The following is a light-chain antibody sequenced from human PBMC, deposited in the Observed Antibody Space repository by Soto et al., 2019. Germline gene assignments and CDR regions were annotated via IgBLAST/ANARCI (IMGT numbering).Light chain of an antibody. CDR1: QSISSY. V-gene: IGKV1-39*01. Sequence: DIQMTQPPSTRSVSVGDRVTITYLASQSISSYFNWYQQKPGKAPKLLIYAASSLQSGVPSRFSGSGSGTDFTLTISSLQPEDFATYYCQQANSFPLTFGGGTKVDI. CDR3: QQANSFPLT. J-gene: IGKJ4*01. CDR2: AAS.